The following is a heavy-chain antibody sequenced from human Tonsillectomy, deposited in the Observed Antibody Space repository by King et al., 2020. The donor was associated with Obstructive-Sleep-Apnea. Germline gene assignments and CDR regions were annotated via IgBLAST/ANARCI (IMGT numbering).Heavy chain of an antibody. CDR2: IDWDVDK. V-gene: IGHV2-70*01. J-gene: IGHJ5*02. D-gene: IGHD5-18*01. Sequence: VTLKESGPALVKPTQTLTLTCTFSGFSLSTSGMCVSWIRQPPGNALEWLALIDWDVDKYYSKSLKTRLTISKDTSKNQVVLTMTNMDPVDTATYYCARSGYSYGWFDPWGQGTLVTVSS. CDR3: ARSGYSYGWFDP. CDR1: GFSLSTSGMC.